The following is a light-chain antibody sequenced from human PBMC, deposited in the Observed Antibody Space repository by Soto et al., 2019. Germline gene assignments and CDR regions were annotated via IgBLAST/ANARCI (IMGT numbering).Light chain of an antibody. Sequence: QSVLTQPASVSGSPGQSVTISCTGTSSDVGGYRFVSWYQQHPGKAPNLMIFDVSNRPSGVSNRFSGSKSGNTASLTISGLQVEDEADYYCRSYISDGTHAFGGGTQVTVL. V-gene: IGLV2-14*03. CDR2: DVS. J-gene: IGLJ2*01. CDR1: SSDVGGYRF. CDR3: RSYISDGTHA.